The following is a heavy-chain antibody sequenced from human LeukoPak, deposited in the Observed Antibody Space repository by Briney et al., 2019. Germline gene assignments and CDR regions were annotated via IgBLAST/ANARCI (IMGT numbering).Heavy chain of an antibody. CDR2: INHSGST. J-gene: IGHJ6*03. Sequence: KASETLSLTCTVSGGSISSSSYYWGWIRQPPGKGLEWIGEINHSGSTNYNPSLKSRVTISVDTSKNQFSLKLSSVTAADTAVYYCARLAVVPAAIPYYYYYVDVWGKGTTATVSS. V-gene: IGHV4-39*07. D-gene: IGHD2-2*02. CDR1: GGSISSSSYY. CDR3: ARLAVVPAAIPYYYYYVDV.